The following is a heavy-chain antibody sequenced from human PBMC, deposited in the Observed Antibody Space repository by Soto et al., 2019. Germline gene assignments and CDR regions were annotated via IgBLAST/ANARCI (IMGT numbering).Heavy chain of an antibody. J-gene: IGHJ4*02. Sequence: GGSLRLSCAASGFTFSSYAMHWVRQAPGKGLEWVAVISYDGSNKYYADSVKGRFTISRDNSKNTLYLQMNSLRAEDTAVYYCARVWYSSGWHWDYWGQGTLVTVSS. V-gene: IGHV3-30-3*01. D-gene: IGHD6-19*01. CDR1: GFTFSSYA. CDR3: ARVWYSSGWHWDY. CDR2: ISYDGSNK.